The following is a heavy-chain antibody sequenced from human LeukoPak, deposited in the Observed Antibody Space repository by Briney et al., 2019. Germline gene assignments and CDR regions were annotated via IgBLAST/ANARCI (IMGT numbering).Heavy chain of an antibody. CDR1: GFTFSSYG. J-gene: IGHJ6*03. CDR2: IRYDASNK. CDR3: AKATTVCSSTSCYSYYYYMDV. D-gene: IGHD2-2*02. Sequence: PGGSLRLSCAASGFTFSSYGMHWVRQAPGKGLECVAFIRYDASNKYYADSVKGRFTISRDNSKNTLYLQMNSLRAEDTAVYYCAKATTVCSSTSCYSYYYYMDVWGKGTTVTVSS. V-gene: IGHV3-30*02.